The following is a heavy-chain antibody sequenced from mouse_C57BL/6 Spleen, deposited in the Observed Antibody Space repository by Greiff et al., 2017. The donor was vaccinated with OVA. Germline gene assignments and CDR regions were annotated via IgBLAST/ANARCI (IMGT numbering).Heavy chain of an antibody. CDR1: GYTFTDYY. CDR3: ANYDGYYVSSFAY. CDR2: INPNNGGT. D-gene: IGHD2-3*01. V-gene: IGHV1-26*01. Sequence: EVQLQQSGPELVKPGASVKISCKASGYTFTDYYMNWVKQSHGKSLEWIGDINPNNGGTSYNQKFKGKATLTVDKSSSTAYMELRSLTSEDSAVYYCANYDGYYVSSFAYWGQGTLVTVSA. J-gene: IGHJ3*01.